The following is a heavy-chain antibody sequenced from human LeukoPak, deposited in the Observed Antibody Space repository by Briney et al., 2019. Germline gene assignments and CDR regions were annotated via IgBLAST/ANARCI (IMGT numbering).Heavy chain of an antibody. CDR1: GGSITSTIYY. J-gene: IGHJ5*02. V-gene: IGHV4-39*01. Sequence: SISSTVSGGSITSTIYYWCWVRQPPGKGLEYIGSINYSGSTYYHPSLKSRVTVTLDTSKNQISLSLTSVTAADTAVYYCARRDYPNRFDHWGQGTLVTVSS. CDR2: INYSGST. CDR3: ARRDYPNRFDH. D-gene: IGHD4-11*01.